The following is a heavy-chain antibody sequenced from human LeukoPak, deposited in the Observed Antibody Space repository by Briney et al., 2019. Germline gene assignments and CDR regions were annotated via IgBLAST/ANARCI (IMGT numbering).Heavy chain of an antibody. Sequence: GRSLRLSCEVAGFTFSSSSMNWVRQAPGKGLDWVSYISSSSSTIYYADSVKGRFTISRDNAKNSPYLKVNSLRDEDTAVYYCARYFDSWGQGTLVTVSS. V-gene: IGHV3-48*02. J-gene: IGHJ4*02. CDR3: ARYFDS. CDR2: ISSSSSTI. CDR1: GFTFSSSS.